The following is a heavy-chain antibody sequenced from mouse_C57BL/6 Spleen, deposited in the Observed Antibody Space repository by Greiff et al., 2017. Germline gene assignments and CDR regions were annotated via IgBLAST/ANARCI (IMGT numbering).Heavy chain of an antibody. V-gene: IGHV1-64*01. J-gene: IGHJ4*01. CDR3: ARPGTGAMDY. D-gene: IGHD4-1*01. CDR2: IHPNSGST. Sequence: VQLQESGAELVKPGASVKLSCKASGYTFTSYWMHWVKQRPGQGLEWIGMIHPNSGSTNYNEKFKSKATLTVDKSSSTAYMQLSSLTSEDSAVYYCARPGTGAMDYWGQGTSVTVSS. CDR1: GYTFTSYW.